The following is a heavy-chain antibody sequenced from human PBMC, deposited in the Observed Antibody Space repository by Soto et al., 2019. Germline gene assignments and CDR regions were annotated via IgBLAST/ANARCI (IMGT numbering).Heavy chain of an antibody. V-gene: IGHV4-59*08. J-gene: IGHJ6*03. D-gene: IGHD2-15*01. CDR2: IYYSGST. Sequence: SETLSLTCTVSGGSISSYYWSWIRQPPGKGLEWIGYIYYSGSTNYNPSLKSRVTISVDTSKNQFSLKLSSVTAADTAVYYCVGIVRDNVYYYMDVWGKGTTVTVSS. CDR3: VGIVRDNVYYYMDV. CDR1: GGSISSYY.